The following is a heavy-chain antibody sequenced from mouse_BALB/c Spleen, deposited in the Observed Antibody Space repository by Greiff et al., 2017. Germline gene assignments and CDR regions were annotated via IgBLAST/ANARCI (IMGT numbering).Heavy chain of an antibody. J-gene: IGHJ4*01. V-gene: IGHV3-6*02. CDR2: ISYDGSN. Sequence: EVQLQQSGPGLVKPSQSLSLTCSVTGYSITSGYYWNWIRQFPGNKLEWMGYISYDGSNNYNPSLKNRISITRDTSKNQFFLKLNSVTTEDTATYYCAARSITTAPMDYWGQGTSVTVSS. CDR1: GYSITSGYY. D-gene: IGHD1-1*01. CDR3: AARSITTAPMDY.